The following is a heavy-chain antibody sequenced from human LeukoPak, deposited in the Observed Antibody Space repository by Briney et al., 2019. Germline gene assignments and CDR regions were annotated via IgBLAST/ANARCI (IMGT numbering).Heavy chain of an antibody. V-gene: IGHV1-2*02. CDR3: ARDGSGYSLYYYMDV. J-gene: IGHJ6*03. CDR1: GYTFTGYY. Sequence: GASVKVSCKASGYTFTGYYMHWVRQAPGQGLEWMGWINPNSGSTNYAQKFQGRVTMTRDTSISTAYMELSRLRSDDTAVYYCARDGSGYSLYYYMDVWGKGATVTVSS. CDR2: INPNSGST. D-gene: IGHD3-3*01.